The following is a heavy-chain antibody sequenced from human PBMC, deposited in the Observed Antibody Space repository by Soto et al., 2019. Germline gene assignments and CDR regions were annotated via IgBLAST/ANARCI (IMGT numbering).Heavy chain of an antibody. CDR1: GYTFTGYG. CDR2: ISPYKGNT. J-gene: IGHJ4*02. Sequence: PSVKVSCKASGYTFTGYGFSWVRRAPGQGLEWMGWISPYKGNTKYAQKFQDRVTMTTDTFTSTAYMELRSLRYEDTAVYYCARDLDGSGSYYTDYWGQGTLVTVSS. CDR3: ARDLDGSGSYYTDY. V-gene: IGHV1-18*01. D-gene: IGHD3-10*01.